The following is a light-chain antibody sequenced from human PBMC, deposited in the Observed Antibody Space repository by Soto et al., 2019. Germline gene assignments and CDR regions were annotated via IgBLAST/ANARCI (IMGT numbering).Light chain of an antibody. CDR3: SSYAGGIKWV. Sequence: QSVLTQPPSASGSPGQSVTISCTGTSGDVGGYNFVSWYQQHPGKAPKFMIYEVSKRPSGVPDRFSGSKSGNTASLTVSGLQAEYEADYYCSSYAGGIKWVFGGGTKLTVL. V-gene: IGLV2-8*01. J-gene: IGLJ3*02. CDR2: EVS. CDR1: SGDVGGYNF.